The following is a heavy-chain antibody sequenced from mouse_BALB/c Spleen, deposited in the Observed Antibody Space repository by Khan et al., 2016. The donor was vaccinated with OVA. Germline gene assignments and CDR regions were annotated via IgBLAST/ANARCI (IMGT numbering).Heavy chain of an antibody. CDR1: GYTFTDYN. D-gene: IGHD2-14*01. CDR2: VNPNNGGT. V-gene: IGHV1-18*01. J-gene: IGHJ3*01. CDR3: ARGHYRYGGSWFAY. Sequence: EVQLQQSGPELVKPGASVKIPCKASGYTFTDYNMDWVKQSHGKSLEWIGDVNPNNGGTIYNQKFKGKATLTVDKSSSTAYMELRSLTSEDTAGYYCARGHYRYGGSWFAYWGQGTLVTVSA.